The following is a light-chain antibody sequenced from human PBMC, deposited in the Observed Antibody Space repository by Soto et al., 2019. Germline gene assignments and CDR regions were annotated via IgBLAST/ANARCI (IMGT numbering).Light chain of an antibody. V-gene: IGLV2-14*01. CDR1: SSDVGTYNY. CDR3: SSYTSSSTVV. Sequence: SALTQPASVSGSPGQSITISCTGTSSDVGTYNYVSWYQQHPGKAPKPMIYEVSNRPSGVSNRFSGSKFGNTASLTISGLQAEDEADYYCSSYTSSSTVVFGGGTKVTVL. J-gene: IGLJ2*01. CDR2: EVS.